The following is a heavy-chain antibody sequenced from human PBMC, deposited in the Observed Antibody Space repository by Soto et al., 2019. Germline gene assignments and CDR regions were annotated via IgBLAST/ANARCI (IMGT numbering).Heavy chain of an antibody. CDR1: GFTFDDYA. D-gene: IGHD3-3*01. CDR3: ATGLNFWSGSEVGY. J-gene: IGHJ4*02. CDR2: ISWNSGSI. Sequence: GGSLRLSCAASGFTFDDYAMHWVRQAPGKGLEWVSGISWNSGSIGYADSVKGRFTISRDNAKNSLYLQMNSLRAEDTALHYCATGLNFWSGSEVGYWGQGTLVTVSS. V-gene: IGHV3-9*01.